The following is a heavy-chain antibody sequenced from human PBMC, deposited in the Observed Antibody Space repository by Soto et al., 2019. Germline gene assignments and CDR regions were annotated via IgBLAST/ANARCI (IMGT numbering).Heavy chain of an antibody. J-gene: IGHJ6*02. CDR3: EREAVGATTDYYYYGIDV. Sequence: ASVKVSCKASGYTFTSYGISWVGQAPGQGLEGMGWISAYNGNTNYAQKRQVRLTMNIATSTSTAYMELRSLRSDDTALYYCEREAVGATTDYYYYGIDVWGQGTTVAVAS. V-gene: IGHV1-18*01. D-gene: IGHD1-26*01. CDR1: GYTFTSYG. CDR2: ISAYNGNT.